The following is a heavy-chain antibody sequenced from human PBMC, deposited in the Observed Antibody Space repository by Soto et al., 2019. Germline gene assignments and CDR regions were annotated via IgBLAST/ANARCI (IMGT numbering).Heavy chain of an antibody. Sequence: PGGSLRPSCAASGFTFSSYAMGWVRQGPGKGLEWVAVVSIGGSTHYADSVRGRFTISRDNSKNTLSLQMNSLTAEDTAVYFCAKRRGAGGHFDYWGQGALVTVSS. CDR2: VSIGGST. V-gene: IGHV3-23*01. CDR1: GFTFSSYA. J-gene: IGHJ4*02. CDR3: AKRRGAGGHFDY. D-gene: IGHD2-15*01.